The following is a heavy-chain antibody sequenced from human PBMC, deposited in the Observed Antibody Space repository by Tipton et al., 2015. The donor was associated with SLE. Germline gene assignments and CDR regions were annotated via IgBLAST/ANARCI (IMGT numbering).Heavy chain of an antibody. J-gene: IGHJ6*03. V-gene: IGHV4-59*01. CDR2: IDYTANP. Sequence: TLSLTCTVSGGSIGSFYWSWIRQPPGKGLEWIGNIDYTANPNYSPSLKSRVTISIDTSTTHFSPKLRSVTAADTHYYHSYIDVWGKRTTVTVSS. CDR1: GGSIGSFY. CDR3: YIDV.